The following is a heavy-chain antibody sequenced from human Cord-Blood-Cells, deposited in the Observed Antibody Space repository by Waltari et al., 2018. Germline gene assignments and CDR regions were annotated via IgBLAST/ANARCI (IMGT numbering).Heavy chain of an antibody. V-gene: IGHV3-15*01. CDR1: GFTLSNAW. Sequence: GGGLVKPGGSLRLSCAASGFTLSNAWMSWVRQAPGKGLEWVGRIKSKTDGGTTDYAAPVKGRFTISRDDSKNTLYLQMNSLKTEDTAVYYCTTLPYCGGDCYYYFDYWGQGTLVTVSS. J-gene: IGHJ4*02. D-gene: IGHD2-21*01. CDR3: TTLPYCGGDCYYYFDY. CDR2: IKSKTDGGTT.